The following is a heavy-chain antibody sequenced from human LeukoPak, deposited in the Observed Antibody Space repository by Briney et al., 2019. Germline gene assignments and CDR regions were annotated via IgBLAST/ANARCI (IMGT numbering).Heavy chain of an antibody. D-gene: IGHD3-3*01. J-gene: IGHJ3*02. V-gene: IGHV3-15*01. CDR1: GFTFSNAW. CDR3: TTGEYDFWSGYYTAFDI. CDR2: IKSKTDGGTT. Sequence: GGSLRLSCAASGFTFSNAWMSWVRQAPGKGLEWVGRIKSKTDGGTTDYAALVKGRFTISRDDSKNTLYLQMNSLKTEDTAVYYCTTGEYDFWSGYYTAFDIWGQGTMVTVSS.